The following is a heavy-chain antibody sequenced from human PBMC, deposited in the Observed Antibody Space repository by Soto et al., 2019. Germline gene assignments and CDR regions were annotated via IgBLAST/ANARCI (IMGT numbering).Heavy chain of an antibody. CDR1: GFTFSDYY. V-gene: IGHV3-11*06. CDR2: ISSSSSYT. D-gene: IGHD2-2*01. Sequence: GGSLRLSCAASGFTFSDYYMSWIRQAPGKGLEWVSYISSSSSYTNYADSVKGRFTISRDNAKNSLYLQMNSLRAEDTAVYYCARDERCSSTSCSPYGMDVWGQGTTVTVSS. J-gene: IGHJ6*02. CDR3: ARDERCSSTSCSPYGMDV.